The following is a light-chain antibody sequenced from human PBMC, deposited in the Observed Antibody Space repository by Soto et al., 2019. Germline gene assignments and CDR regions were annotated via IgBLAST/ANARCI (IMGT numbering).Light chain of an antibody. CDR2: GAS. J-gene: IGKJ5*01. V-gene: IGKV3-15*01. CDR3: QQYNNWPPIT. Sequence: VMSQSPATQSVAPGERATLSCRASQSVSSNLAWYQQKPGQAPRLLIYGASTRATGIPARFSGSGSGTEFTLTISSLQSEDFAVYYCQQYNNWPPITFGQGTRLEIK. CDR1: QSVSSN.